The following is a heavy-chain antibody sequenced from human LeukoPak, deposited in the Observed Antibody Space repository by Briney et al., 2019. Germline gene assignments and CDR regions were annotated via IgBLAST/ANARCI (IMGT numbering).Heavy chain of an antibody. J-gene: IGHJ4*02. CDR1: GDSISSDYYY. CDR2: IKPGGIT. Sequence: PSQTLSLTCTVSGDSISSDYYYWSWIRQPPGKGLEWIGEIKPGGITNYNPSLKSRVTISVDTSKNQLSLKLNSATAADTTVYYCVRGFSGVVGDYWGQGTLVTVSS. V-gene: IGHV4-30-4*01. D-gene: IGHD3-10*01. CDR3: VRGFSGVVGDY.